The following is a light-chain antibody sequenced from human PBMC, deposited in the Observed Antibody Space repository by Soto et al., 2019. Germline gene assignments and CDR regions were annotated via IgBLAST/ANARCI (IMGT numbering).Light chain of an antibody. V-gene: IGKV3-20*01. CDR3: QQYGSSLWT. CDR2: AAS. CDR1: QSPGSGY. Sequence: IVFTQSPGTLSLSPGARATLSCRASQSPGSGYLAWYQQKPGQAPRMLIYAASTRATGIPDRFSGNVSGTDFTLTIRRLEPEDFEVDECQQYGSSLWTFGQGTKVDIK. J-gene: IGKJ1*01.